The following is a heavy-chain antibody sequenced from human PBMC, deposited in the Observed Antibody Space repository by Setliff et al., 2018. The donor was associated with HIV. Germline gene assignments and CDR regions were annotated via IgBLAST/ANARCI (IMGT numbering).Heavy chain of an antibody. D-gene: IGHD3-10*01. J-gene: IGHJ4*02. CDR3: VRGSAYGGFPPADY. CDR2: ISAYSGDT. CDR1: GYPFSGYG. Sequence: ASVKVSCKASGYPFSGYGISWVRQAPGQGLEWMGWISAYSGDTNHAQKFQGRLTMTRDTSTNTAYMDLMSLKFDDTAIYYCVRGSAYGGFPPADYWGQGTLVTVSS. V-gene: IGHV1-18*01.